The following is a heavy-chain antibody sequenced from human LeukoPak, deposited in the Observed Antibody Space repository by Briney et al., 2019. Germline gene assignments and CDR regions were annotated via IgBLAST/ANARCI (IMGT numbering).Heavy chain of an antibody. CDR1: GVTFSSSA. V-gene: IGHV3-23*01. J-gene: IGHJ6*02. D-gene: IGHD2-15*01. CDR3: AKECSGGSCYSNSQYYYYGMDV. Sequence: PGAFLMGSCATSGVTFSSSALSWLRQAPGKGLEWVSAISGSGGSTYYADSVKGRFTVSRDNSKNTLYLQMNSLRAEDTAVFYCAKECSGGSCYSNSQYYYYGMDVWGQGTTVTVSS. CDR2: ISGSGGST.